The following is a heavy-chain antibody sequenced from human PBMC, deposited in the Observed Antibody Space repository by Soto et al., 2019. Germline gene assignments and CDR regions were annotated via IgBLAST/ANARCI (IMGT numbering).Heavy chain of an antibody. CDR2: IWHDGSNK. CDR1: GFTFNNYG. CDR3: AREGELLFVLHYYYGMDV. D-gene: IGHD1-26*01. V-gene: IGHV3-33*01. Sequence: PGWSLRLSCAASGFTFNNYGMHWVRQAPGKGLEWVALIWHDGSNKGYADSVKGRFTISRDNSKNTLYLQMNSLRAEDTAVYYCAREGELLFVLHYYYGMDVWGQGTTVTVSS. J-gene: IGHJ6*02.